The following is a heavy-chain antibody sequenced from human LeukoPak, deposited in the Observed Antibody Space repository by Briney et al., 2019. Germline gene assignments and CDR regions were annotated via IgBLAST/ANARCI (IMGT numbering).Heavy chain of an antibody. Sequence: GRSLRLSCAASGFTFSSYAMHWVRQAPGKGLEWVAVISYDGSNKYYADSVKGRFTISRGNSKNTLYLQMNSLRAEDTAVYYCAREIRIAVADTHWGQGTLVTVSS. CDR2: ISYDGSNK. CDR1: GFTFSSYA. D-gene: IGHD6-19*01. V-gene: IGHV3-30-3*01. CDR3: AREIRIAVADTH. J-gene: IGHJ4*02.